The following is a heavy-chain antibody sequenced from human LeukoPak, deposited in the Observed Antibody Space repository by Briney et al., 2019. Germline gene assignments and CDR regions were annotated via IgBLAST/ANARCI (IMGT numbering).Heavy chain of an antibody. J-gene: IGHJ4*02. CDR1: GFTFGDYA. CDR3: TRVSLVAASVFFDY. V-gene: IGHV3-49*04. Sequence: PGGSLRLSCTASGFTFGDYAMSWVRQAPGKGLEWVSFIRSKAYGGTTEYAASVKGRFTISRDDSKSIAYLQMNSLKTEDTAVYYCTRVSLVAASVFFDYWGQGTLVTVS. CDR2: IRSKAYGGTT. D-gene: IGHD2-15*01.